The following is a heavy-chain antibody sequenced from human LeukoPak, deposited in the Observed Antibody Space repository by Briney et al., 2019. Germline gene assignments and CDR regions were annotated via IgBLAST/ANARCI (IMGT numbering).Heavy chain of an antibody. CDR1: GYDFSTHW. D-gene: IGHD1-26*01. CDR3: ARRVGNYANFDY. Sequence: GESLRISCKGSGYDFSTHWMSWVRQMPGKGLEWMGRIDPSASYINYNPSFQGHVSISADKSIDTVYLQWNSLKASDTAMYYCARRVGNYANFDYWGQGTLVIVSS. V-gene: IGHV5-10-1*01. CDR2: IDPSASYI. J-gene: IGHJ4*02.